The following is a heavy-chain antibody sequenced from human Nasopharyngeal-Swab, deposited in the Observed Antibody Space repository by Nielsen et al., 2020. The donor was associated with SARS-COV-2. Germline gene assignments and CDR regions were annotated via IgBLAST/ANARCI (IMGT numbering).Heavy chain of an antibody. CDR3: ARGLTGHIVQWIPSPY. D-gene: IGHD1-14*01. J-gene: IGHJ4*02. CDR2: ISELGSGI. V-gene: IGHV3-23*01. Sequence: GESLKISCAASGFSITTYGMTLVRQAPGKGLEWVSGISELGSGIYYADSVRGRFSISRDTSKNTVYLQMNTVRAEDTGLYYCARGLTGHIVQWIPSPYWGQGTLVTVSS. CDR1: GFSITTYG.